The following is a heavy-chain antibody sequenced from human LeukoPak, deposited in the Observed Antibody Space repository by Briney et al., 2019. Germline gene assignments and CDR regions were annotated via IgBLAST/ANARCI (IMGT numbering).Heavy chain of an antibody. D-gene: IGHD2-15*01. V-gene: IGHV3-74*01. CDR3: ARSGAPTLDY. Sequence: GGSLRLSCAASGFTFSSYWMHWVRQAPGKGLMWVSRIDSDGSSTIYADSAKGRFTISRDNAKNTLYLQMNSLRAEDTAVYYCARSGAPTLDYWGQGTLVIVSS. CDR2: IDSDGSST. CDR1: GFTFSSYW. J-gene: IGHJ4*02.